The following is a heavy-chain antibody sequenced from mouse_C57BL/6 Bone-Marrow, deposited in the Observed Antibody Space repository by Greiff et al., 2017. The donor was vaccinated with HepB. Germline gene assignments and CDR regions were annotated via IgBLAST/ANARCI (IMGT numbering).Heavy chain of an antibody. CDR1: EYEFPSHD. CDR3: VRRYYGSRYWYFDV. V-gene: IGHV5-2*01. CDR2: INSDGGST. Sequence: EVQVVESGGGLVQPGESLKLSCESNEYEFPSHDMSWVRKTPEKRLELVAAINSDGGSTYYPDTMERRFIISRDNTKKTLYLQMSSLRSEDTALYYCVRRYYGSRYWYFDVWGTGTTVTVSS. D-gene: IGHD1-1*01. J-gene: IGHJ1*03.